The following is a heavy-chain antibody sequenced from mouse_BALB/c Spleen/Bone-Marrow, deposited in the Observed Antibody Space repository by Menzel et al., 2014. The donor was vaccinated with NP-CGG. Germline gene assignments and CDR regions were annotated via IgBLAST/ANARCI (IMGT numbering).Heavy chain of an antibody. J-gene: IGHJ3*01. V-gene: IGHV2-2*02. Sequence: QVQLKDSGPGLVQPSQSLSITCTVSGFSLTNYGVHWVRQSPGKGLEWLGVIWSGGSTDYNAAFISRLIISKDNSKSQVFFKMNSLQANDTAIYYCARRGGTTAPFAYWGQGTLVTVSA. CDR2: IWSGGST. D-gene: IGHD1-2*01. CDR1: GFSLTNYG. CDR3: ARRGGTTAPFAY.